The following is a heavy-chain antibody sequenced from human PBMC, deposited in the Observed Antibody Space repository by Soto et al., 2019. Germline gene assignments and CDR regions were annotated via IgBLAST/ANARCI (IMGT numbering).Heavy chain of an antibody. CDR2: ISGSGGST. CDR1: GFTFSSYA. D-gene: IGHD4-17*01. V-gene: IGHV3-23*01. CDR3: AKGCLVAYGDYYYGMDV. Sequence: EVPLLESGGGLVQPGGSLRLSCAASGFTFSSYAMSWVRQAPGKGLEWVSGISGSGGSTYYADSVKGRFTISRDNSKTTLYLQMNSPRAEDTAVYYCAKGCLVAYGDYYYGMDVWGQGTTVTVSS. J-gene: IGHJ6*02.